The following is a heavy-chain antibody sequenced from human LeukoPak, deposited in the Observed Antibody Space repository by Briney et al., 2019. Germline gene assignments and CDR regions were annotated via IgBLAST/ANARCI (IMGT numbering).Heavy chain of an antibody. CDR2: ISSSSSYI. V-gene: IGHV3-21*01. J-gene: IGHJ4*02. CDR1: GFTFSSYA. CDR3: VTNYYDSSGHGY. D-gene: IGHD3-22*01. Sequence: GGSLRLSCAASGFTFSSYAMSWVRQAPGKGLEWVSSISSSSSYIYYADSVKGRFTISRDNAKNSLYLQMNSLRAEDTAVYYCVTNYYDSSGHGYWGQGTLVTVSS.